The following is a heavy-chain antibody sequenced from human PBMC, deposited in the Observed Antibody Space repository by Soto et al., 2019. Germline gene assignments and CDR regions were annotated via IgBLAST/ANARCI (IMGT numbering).Heavy chain of an antibody. D-gene: IGHD3-9*01. CDR3: ARRVLRYFDWRGAFDI. CDR1: GGSFSGYY. J-gene: IGHJ3*02. V-gene: IGHV4-34*01. CDR2: INHSGST. Sequence: KASETLSLTCAVYGGSFSGYYWSWIRQPPGKGLEWIGEINHSGSTNYNPSLKSRVTISVDTSKNQFSLKLSSVTAADTAVYYCARRVLRYFDWRGAFDIWGQGTMVTVSS.